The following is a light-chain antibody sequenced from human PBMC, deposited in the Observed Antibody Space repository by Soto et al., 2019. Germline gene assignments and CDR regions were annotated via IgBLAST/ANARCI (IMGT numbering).Light chain of an antibody. CDR2: AAS. CDR3: QQLNSYLF. J-gene: IGKJ3*01. V-gene: IGKV1-9*01. CDR1: QGISSY. Sequence: IQSTQSPSSLSASVGDRVTITCRASQGISSYLAWYQQKPGKAPKLLIYAASTLQSGVPSRFSGSGSGTDFTLTISSLQPEDFATYYCQQLNSYLFFGPGTKVDIK.